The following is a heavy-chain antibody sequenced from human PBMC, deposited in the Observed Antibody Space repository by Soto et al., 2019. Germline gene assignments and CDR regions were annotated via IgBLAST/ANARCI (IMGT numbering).Heavy chain of an antibody. CDR2: MNPNSGET. J-gene: IGHJ5*02. Sequence: ASVKVSCKTSGYTFSDYDINWVRRATGQGLEWIGWMNPNSGETGYAQKFQGRVTMTRSVSLTTAYLELSSLRSEDTAVYYCARVAVAARPRWYNWFDPWGQGTLVTVSS. CDR1: GYTFSDYD. V-gene: IGHV1-8*02. CDR3: ARVAVAARPRWYNWFDP. D-gene: IGHD2-15*01.